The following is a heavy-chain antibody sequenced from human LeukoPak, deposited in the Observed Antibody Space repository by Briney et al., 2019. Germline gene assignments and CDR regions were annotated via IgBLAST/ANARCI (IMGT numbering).Heavy chain of an antibody. CDR1: GGSISSGSYY. V-gene: IGHV4-61*02. Sequence: SETLSLTCTVSGGSISSGSYYWSWIRQPAGKGLEWIGRIYTSGSTNYNPSLKSRVTISVDTSKNQFSLKLSSVTAADTAVYYCARESPLYGSGSYYYGMDVWGQGTTVTVSS. CDR3: ARESPLYGSGSYYYGMDV. D-gene: IGHD3-10*01. CDR2: IYTSGST. J-gene: IGHJ6*02.